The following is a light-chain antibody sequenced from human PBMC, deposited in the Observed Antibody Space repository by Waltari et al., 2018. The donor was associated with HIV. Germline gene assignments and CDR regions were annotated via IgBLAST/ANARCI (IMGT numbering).Light chain of an antibody. Sequence: DIQLTQSPNSVSASVGERVTITCRASQGISGRLGWYQQKPGKAPKFLIDATSSLQSGVPSRFSGGGSGTDFTLTISRLQPEDVATYYCHQASSFPFTFGPGTKVDVK. CDR2: ATS. J-gene: IGKJ3*01. CDR1: QGISGR. CDR3: HQASSFPFT. V-gene: IGKV1-12*01.